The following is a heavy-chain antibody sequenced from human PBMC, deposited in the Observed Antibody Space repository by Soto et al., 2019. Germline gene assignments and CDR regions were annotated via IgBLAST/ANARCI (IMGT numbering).Heavy chain of an antibody. V-gene: IGHV3-21*01. CDR2: ISSSSSYI. Sequence: GGSLRLSCAASGFTFSSYSMNWVRQAPGKGLEWVSSISSSSSYIYYADSVKGRFTISRDNAKNSLYLQMNSLRAEDTAVYYCALLPGIAAAGPDYWGQGTLVTVSS. D-gene: IGHD6-13*01. CDR1: GFTFSSYS. CDR3: ALLPGIAAAGPDY. J-gene: IGHJ4*02.